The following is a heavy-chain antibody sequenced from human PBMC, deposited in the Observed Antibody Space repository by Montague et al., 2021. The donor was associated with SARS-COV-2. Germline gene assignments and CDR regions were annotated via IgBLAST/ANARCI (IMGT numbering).Heavy chain of an antibody. J-gene: IGHJ6*02. V-gene: IGHV3-66*02. Sequence: SLRLSCAASGLTVSSNYMSWVRQAPGKGLEWVSVIYSGGSTYYADSVMGRFTISRDNSKNTLYLQMNSLRDEDTAVYYCARDSYGMDVWGQGTTVTVSS. CDR2: IYSGGST. CDR1: GLTVSSNY. CDR3: ARDSYGMDV.